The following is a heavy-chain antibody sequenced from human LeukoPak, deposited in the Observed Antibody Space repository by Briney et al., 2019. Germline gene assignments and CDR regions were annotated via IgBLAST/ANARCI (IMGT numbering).Heavy chain of an antibody. D-gene: IGHD6-19*01. CDR3: AKVRGTYSSGYFFDY. V-gene: IGHV3-9*01. CDR1: GFTFDNYA. CDR2: IRWNSGYI. J-gene: IGHJ4*02. Sequence: GGSLRLSCAASGFTFDNYAMHWVRQAPGKGLEWLSIIRWNSGYIGYADSVKGRFTISRDNAKKSLDLQMNSLRAEDTAFYYCAKVRGTYSSGYFFDYWGQGTLVTVSS.